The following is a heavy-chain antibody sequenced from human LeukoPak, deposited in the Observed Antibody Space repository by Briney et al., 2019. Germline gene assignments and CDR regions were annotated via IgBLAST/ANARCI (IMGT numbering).Heavy chain of an antibody. CDR2: ISYDGSNK. V-gene: IGHV3-30-3*01. CDR3: AREIEYSGYDRVDY. D-gene: IGHD5-12*01. CDR1: GFTFSSYA. Sequence: PGGSLRLSCAASGFTFSSYAMHWVRRAPGKGLEWVAVISYDGSNKYYADSVKGRFTISRDNAKNTLYLQMNSLRAEDTAVYYCAREIEYSGYDRVDYWGQGTLVTVSS. J-gene: IGHJ4*02.